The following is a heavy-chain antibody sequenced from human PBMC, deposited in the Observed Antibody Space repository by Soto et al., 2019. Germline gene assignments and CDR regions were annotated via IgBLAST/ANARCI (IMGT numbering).Heavy chain of an antibody. D-gene: IGHD5-12*01. Sequence: QVQLQESGPGLVKPSQTLSLTCTVSGGSISSGVYYWTWIRQPPGKGLEWIAYIYYSGSTYYNPSLRSRVTISVDTSENQFSLKLSSVTATDTAVYYCARFTVATHFDGYWGQGTLVTVSS. CDR2: IYYSGST. V-gene: IGHV4-30-4*01. CDR3: ARFTVATHFDGY. CDR1: GGSISSGVYY. J-gene: IGHJ4*02.